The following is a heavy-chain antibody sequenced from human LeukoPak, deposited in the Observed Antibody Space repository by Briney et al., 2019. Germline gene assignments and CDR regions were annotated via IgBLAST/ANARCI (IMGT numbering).Heavy chain of an antibody. J-gene: IGHJ4*02. CDR3: AKSLYGGCDY. D-gene: IGHD3-16*02. CDR2: VNGNGGST. Sequence: GGSLRLSCAASGFSFSTYAMSWVRQAPGKGLEWVSGVNGNGGSTSYADSVKGRFTIFRDNTKNTVYLQMNSLRVEDTAVYYCAKSLYGGCDYWGQGTVVTVSS. V-gene: IGHV3-23*01. CDR1: GFSFSTYA.